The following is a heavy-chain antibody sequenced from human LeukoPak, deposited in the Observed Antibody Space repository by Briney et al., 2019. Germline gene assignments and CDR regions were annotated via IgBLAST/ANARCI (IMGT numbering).Heavy chain of an antibody. Sequence: GGSLRLSCAASGFTFSTYGMHWVRQAPGKGLEWMGGFDPEDGETIYAQKFQGRVTMTEDTSTDTAYMELSSLRSEDTAVYYCATGTAVAVNFDYWGQGTLVTVSS. CDR2: FDPEDGET. CDR1: GFTFSTYG. V-gene: IGHV1-24*01. D-gene: IGHD6-19*01. J-gene: IGHJ4*02. CDR3: ATGTAVAVNFDY.